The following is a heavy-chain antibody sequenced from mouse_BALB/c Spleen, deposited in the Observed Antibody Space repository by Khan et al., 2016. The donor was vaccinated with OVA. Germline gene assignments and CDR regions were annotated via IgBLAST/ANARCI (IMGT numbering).Heavy chain of an antibody. J-gene: IGHJ4*01. CDR3: ARGGGRY. V-gene: IGHV1-18*01. CDR2: INPKNGVT. Sequence: VQLQQSGPELVKPEGSVKISCKTSGYTFTEYTLYWVKQSHGKSLEWIGVINPKNGVTSYNQKFKGKATLTVDKSSSTAYMEFRSLTSEDSAVDYWARGGGRYWGQGTSVTVSS. D-gene: IGHD1-1*02. CDR1: GYTFTEYT.